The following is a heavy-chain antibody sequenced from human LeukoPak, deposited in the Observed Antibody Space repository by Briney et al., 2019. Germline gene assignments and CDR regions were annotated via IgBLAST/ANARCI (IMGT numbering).Heavy chain of an antibody. D-gene: IGHD2-21*02. CDR1: GGSFSGYY. CDR3: ARSGVVTAIPFDY. V-gene: IGHV4-34*01. CDR2: INHSGST. J-gene: IGHJ4*02. Sequence: SETLSLTCAVYGGSFSGYYWSWIRQPPGKGLEWIGEINHSGSTNYNPSLKSRVTISVDTSKNQFSLKLSSVTAADTAVYYCARSGVVTAIPFDYWGQGTLVTVSS.